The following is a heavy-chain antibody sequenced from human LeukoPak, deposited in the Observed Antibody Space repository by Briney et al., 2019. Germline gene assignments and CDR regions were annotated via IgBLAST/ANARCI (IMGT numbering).Heavy chain of an antibody. CDR3: ARLEYYYQHRFDY. CDR2: IYYSGST. D-gene: IGHD3-10*01. CDR1: GGSISSSSYS. V-gene: IGHV4-39*01. J-gene: IGHJ4*02. Sequence: SETLSLTCTVPGGSISSSSYSWGWIRQPPGKGLEWIGRIYYSGSTYYNPSLKSRVTISVDTSKNQFSLKLSSVTAADTAVYYCARLEYYYQHRFDYWGQGTLVTVSS.